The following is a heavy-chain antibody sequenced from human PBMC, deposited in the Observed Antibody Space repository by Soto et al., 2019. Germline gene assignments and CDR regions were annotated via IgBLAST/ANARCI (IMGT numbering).Heavy chain of an antibody. J-gene: IGHJ6*02. D-gene: IGHD2-2*01. V-gene: IGHV4-4*07. Sequence: SETLSLTCTVSGGSISSYYWSWIRQPAGKGLEWIGRIYTSGSTNYNPSLKSRVTMSVDTSKNQFSLKLSSVTAADMAVYYCARDDLIVVPAALKSSRPHYNDGMDIWAQGTTVTVSS. CDR3: ARDDLIVVPAALKSSRPHYNDGMDI. CDR1: GGSISSYY. CDR2: IYTSGST.